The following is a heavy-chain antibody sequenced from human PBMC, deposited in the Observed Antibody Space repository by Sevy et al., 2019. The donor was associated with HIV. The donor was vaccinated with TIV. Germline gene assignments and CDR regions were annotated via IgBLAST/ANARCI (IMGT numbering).Heavy chain of an antibody. Sequence: GGSLRLSCAASGFTFSSYAMSWVRQAPGKGLEWVSAISGSGGSTYYADSVKGRFTISRDNSKNTVYLQMNSLRAEDTAVYYCAKDDRIAVVGLIAFDIWGQGTMVTVSS. D-gene: IGHD6-19*01. CDR3: AKDDRIAVVGLIAFDI. V-gene: IGHV3-23*01. CDR2: ISGSGGST. CDR1: GFTFSSYA. J-gene: IGHJ3*02.